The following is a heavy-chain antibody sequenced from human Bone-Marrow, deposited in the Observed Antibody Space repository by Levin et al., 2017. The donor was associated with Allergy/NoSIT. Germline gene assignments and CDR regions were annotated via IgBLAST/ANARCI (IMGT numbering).Heavy chain of an antibody. CDR3: ARDTSFYGSGGFDY. J-gene: IGHJ4*02. Sequence: GESLKISCAASGFTFSSYWMSWVRQAPGKGLEWVANIKQDGSEKYYVDSVKGRFTISRDNAKNSLYLQMNSLRAEDTAVYYCARDTSFYGSGGFDYWGQGTLVTVSS. V-gene: IGHV3-7*01. CDR1: GFTFSSYW. D-gene: IGHD3-10*01. CDR2: IKQDGSEK.